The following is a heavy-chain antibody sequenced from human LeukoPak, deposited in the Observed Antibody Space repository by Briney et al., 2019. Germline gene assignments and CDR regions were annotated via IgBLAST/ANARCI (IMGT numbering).Heavy chain of an antibody. V-gene: IGHV3-30*07. CDR1: GFTFSSYA. CDR2: ISYDGSNK. CDR3: ARTLQSPTLFDY. J-gene: IGHJ4*02. Sequence: GGSLRLSCAASGFTFSSYAMHWVRQAPGKGLEWVAVISYDGSNKYYADSVKGRFTISRDNAKNSLYLQMNSLRAEDTAVYYCARTLQSPTLFDYWGQGTLVTVSS. D-gene: IGHD5-24*01.